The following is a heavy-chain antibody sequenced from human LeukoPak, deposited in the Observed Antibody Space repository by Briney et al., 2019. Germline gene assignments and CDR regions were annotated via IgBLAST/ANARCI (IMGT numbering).Heavy chain of an antibody. V-gene: IGHV4-59*01. CDR3: ARDREGYCSGGSCYGRVYNWFDP. D-gene: IGHD2-15*01. J-gene: IGHJ5*02. CDR1: GGYISSYY. CDR2: IYYSGST. Sequence: SETLSLTCTVSGGYISSYYWSWIRQPPGKGLEWIGYIYYSGSTNYNPSLKSRVTISVDTSKNQFSLKLSSVTAADTAVYYCARDREGYCSGGSCYGRVYNWFDPWGQGTLVTVSS.